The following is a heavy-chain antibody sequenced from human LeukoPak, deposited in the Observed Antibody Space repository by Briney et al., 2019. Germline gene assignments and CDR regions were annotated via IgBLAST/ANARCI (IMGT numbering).Heavy chain of an antibody. Sequence: GGSLRLSCAASGFTFDDSAVHWVRQASGKGLEWAGRIRSRANRYAAAYAASVKGRFTLSRDDSKNTAYLQMNSLTTEDTAVYYCTREQVVGDFDYWGQGTLVTVSS. J-gene: IGHJ4*02. D-gene: IGHD6-6*01. CDR3: TREQVVGDFDY. CDR1: GFTFDDSA. V-gene: IGHV3-73*01. CDR2: IRSRANRYAA.